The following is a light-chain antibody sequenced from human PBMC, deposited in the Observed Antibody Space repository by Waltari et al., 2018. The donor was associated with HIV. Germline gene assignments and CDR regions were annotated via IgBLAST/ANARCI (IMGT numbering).Light chain of an antibody. J-gene: IGKJ4*01. Sequence: EIEMTQSPATLSVSPGERATLSCRASQSINSNLAWYQQKPGQVPRLLIYGAATRAIGIPGRFSGSGSGTEFTLTISSLQSEDFAVYYCQQYNNWPLTFGGGTKVEIK. CDR3: QQYNNWPLT. CDR1: QSINSN. V-gene: IGKV3-15*01. CDR2: GAA.